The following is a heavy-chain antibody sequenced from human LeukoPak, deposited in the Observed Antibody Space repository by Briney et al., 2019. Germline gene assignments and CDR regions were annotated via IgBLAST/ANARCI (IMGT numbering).Heavy chain of an antibody. CDR1: GFTFSGYA. CDR2: ISGSGGST. J-gene: IGHJ4*02. Sequence: GGSLRLSCAASGFTFSGYAMSWVRQAPGKGLEWVSAISGSGGSTYYADSVKGRFTISRDNSKNTLYLQMNSLRAEDTAVYYCAKKRYSSGWPFDYWGQGTLVTVSS. D-gene: IGHD6-19*01. V-gene: IGHV3-23*01. CDR3: AKKRYSSGWPFDY.